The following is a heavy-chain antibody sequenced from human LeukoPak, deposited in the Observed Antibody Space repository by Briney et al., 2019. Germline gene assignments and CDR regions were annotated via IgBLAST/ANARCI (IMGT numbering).Heavy chain of an antibody. Sequence: SETLSLTCAVYGGSFSGYCWSWIRQPPGKGLEWIGEINHSGSTNYNPSLKSRVTISVDTSKNQFSLKLSSVTAADTAVYYCARVGGRGYGYSSGWPHPFDYWGQGTLVTVSS. V-gene: IGHV4-34*01. CDR2: INHSGST. D-gene: IGHD6-19*01. CDR3: ARVGGRGYGYSSGWPHPFDY. CDR1: GGSFSGYC. J-gene: IGHJ4*02.